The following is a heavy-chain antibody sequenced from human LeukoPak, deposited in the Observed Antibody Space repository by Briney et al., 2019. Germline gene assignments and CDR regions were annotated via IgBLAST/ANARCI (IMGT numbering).Heavy chain of an antibody. J-gene: IGHJ6*02. CDR3: AAGGRV. CDR1: GFTFTNAW. D-gene: IGHD3-10*01. Sequence: GGSLRLSCAASGFTFTNAWMNWVRQAPGKGLEWVGRIQSKTDGGTTEYAAPVKGRFTISRDDSTNTLYLQMNSLKTEDTGVYYCAAGGRVWGQGTTVTVSS. CDR2: IQSKTDGGTT. V-gene: IGHV3-15*07.